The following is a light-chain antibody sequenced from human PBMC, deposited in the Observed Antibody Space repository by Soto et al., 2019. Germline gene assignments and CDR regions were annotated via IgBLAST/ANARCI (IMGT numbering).Light chain of an antibody. CDR2: GNS. J-gene: IGLJ2*01. CDR1: SSNIGAGYD. CDR3: QSYDSSLSVV. Sequence: QSVLTQPPSVSGAPGQRVTISCTGSSSNIGAGYDVHWYQQLPGTAPKLLIYGNSNRPSGVPDRFSGSKSGTSASLAITGLLADDDADYYCQSYDSSLSVVFGGGTKLTVL. V-gene: IGLV1-40*01.